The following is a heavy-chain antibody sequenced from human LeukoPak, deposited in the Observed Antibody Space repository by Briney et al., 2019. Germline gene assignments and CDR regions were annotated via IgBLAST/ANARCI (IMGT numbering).Heavy chain of an antibody. CDR3: ARALSDFWSGYYDGDAFDI. CDR1: GGSFSGYY. Sequence: SETLSLTCAVYGGSFSGYYWSWIRQPPGKGLEWIGEINHSGSTNYNPSLKSRVTISVDTSKNQFSLQLNSVTPEDTAVYYCARALSDFWSGYYDGDAFDIWGQGTMVTVSS. J-gene: IGHJ3*02. V-gene: IGHV4-34*01. CDR2: INHSGST. D-gene: IGHD3-3*01.